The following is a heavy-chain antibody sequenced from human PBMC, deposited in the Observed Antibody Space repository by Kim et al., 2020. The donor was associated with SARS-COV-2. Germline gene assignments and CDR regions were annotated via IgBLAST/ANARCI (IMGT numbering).Heavy chain of an antibody. Sequence: TNDNPSLKSRVTIPLDTSKNQFSLTLDAVTAADTAVYYCARVGQAGSAAYWGQGTLVTVSS. D-gene: IGHD6-13*01. V-gene: IGHV4-34*01. CDR2: T. J-gene: IGHJ4*02. CDR3: ARVGQAGSAAY.